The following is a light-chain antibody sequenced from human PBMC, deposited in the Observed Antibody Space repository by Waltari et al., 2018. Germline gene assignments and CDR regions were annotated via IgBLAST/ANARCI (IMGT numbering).Light chain of an antibody. Sequence: ELVMTQSPATLSVSPGERATISCRASQSVSSNLPWYQQKPGQAPRLLIYGASTRATGIPARFSGSGSGTEFTLTISSLQSEDFAVYYCQQYNNWRITFGQGTRLEIK. CDR3: QQYNNWRIT. CDR1: QSVSSN. CDR2: GAS. J-gene: IGKJ5*01. V-gene: IGKV3-15*01.